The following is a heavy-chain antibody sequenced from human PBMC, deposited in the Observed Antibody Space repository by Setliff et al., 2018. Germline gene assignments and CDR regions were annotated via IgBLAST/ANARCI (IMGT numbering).Heavy chain of an antibody. CDR1: GGSFSGYY. CDR3: ARSFSRREKFLLDY. Sequence: SETLSLTCAVYGGSFSGYYWSWIRQPPGKGLEWIGEIDHSGSTNYNPSLKSRVNISIDTSKSQFSLKLSSVAAADTAVYYCARSFSRREKFLLDYWGQGALVTVSS. CDR2: IDHSGST. V-gene: IGHV4-34*01. J-gene: IGHJ4*02.